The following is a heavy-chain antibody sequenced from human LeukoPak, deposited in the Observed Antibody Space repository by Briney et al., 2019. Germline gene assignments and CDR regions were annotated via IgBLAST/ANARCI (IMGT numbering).Heavy chain of an antibody. V-gene: IGHV3-30*04. Sequence: GGSLRLSCAASGFTFSSYAMHWVRQAPGKGLEWVAVISYDGSNKYYADSVKGRFTISRDNSKNTLYLQMISLTAEDTAVYYCAKDMPELLVNGWFDPWGQGTLVTVSS. CDR3: AKDMPELLVNGWFDP. CDR2: ISYDGSNK. J-gene: IGHJ5*02. D-gene: IGHD6-13*01. CDR1: GFTFSSYA.